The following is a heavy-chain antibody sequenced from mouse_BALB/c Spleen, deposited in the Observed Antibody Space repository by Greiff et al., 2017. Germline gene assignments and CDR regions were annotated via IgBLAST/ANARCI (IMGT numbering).Heavy chain of an antibody. Sequence: EVQGVESGGGLVQPGGSLKLSCAASGFTFSSYGMSWVRQTPDKRLELVATINSNGGSTYYPDSVKGRFTISRDNAKNTLYLQMSSLKSEDTAMYYCARGGAWFAYWGQGTLVTVSA. CDR1: GFTFSSYG. J-gene: IGHJ3*01. V-gene: IGHV5-6-3*01. CDR2: INSNGGST. CDR3: ARGGAWFAY.